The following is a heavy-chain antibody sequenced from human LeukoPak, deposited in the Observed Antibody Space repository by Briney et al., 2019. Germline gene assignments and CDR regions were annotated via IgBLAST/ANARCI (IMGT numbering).Heavy chain of an antibody. D-gene: IGHD3-22*01. J-gene: IGHJ4*02. CDR3: AKRGVVIRVILVGFHKEAYYFDS. V-gene: IGHV3-23*01. CDR1: GITLSNYG. Sequence: PGGSLRLSCAVSGITLSNYGMSWVRQAPGKGLEWVAGISDRGGITNYADSVKGRFTISRDNPKNTLYLQMNSLRVEDTAVYFCAKRGVVIRVILVGFHKEAYYFDSWGQGARVTVSS. CDR2: ISDRGGIT.